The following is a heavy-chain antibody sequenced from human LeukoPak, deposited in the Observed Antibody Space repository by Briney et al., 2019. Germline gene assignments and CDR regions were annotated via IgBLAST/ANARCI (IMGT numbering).Heavy chain of an antibody. CDR3: ARRGYCDGYGVVDV. CDR2: ISSSVNTI. J-gene: IGHJ6*03. CDR1: RFTYSSYQ. D-gene: IGHD5-18*01. V-gene: IGHV3-48*03. Sequence: GGPLRLSCAASRFTYSSYQMNWVRQAPGKGLERVSYISSSVNTIYYADAVKGRFTISREYAKNSLYLQMYILRDEDTGVYYCARRGYCDGYGVVDVWGKGTTVTVSS.